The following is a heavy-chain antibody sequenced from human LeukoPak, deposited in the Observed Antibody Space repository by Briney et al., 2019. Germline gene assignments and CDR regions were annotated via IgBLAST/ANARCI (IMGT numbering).Heavy chain of an antibody. D-gene: IGHD6-13*01. J-gene: IGHJ4*02. V-gene: IGHV3-30-3*01. CDR1: GFTFSSYA. CDR3: ARVLIAAAGTIFDY. Sequence: GSLGLSCAASGFTFSSYAMHWVRQAPGKGLEWVAVISYDGCNKYYADSVKGRFTISRDNSKNTLYLQMNSLRAEDTAVYYCARVLIAAAGTIFDYWGQGTLVTVSS. CDR2: ISYDGCNK.